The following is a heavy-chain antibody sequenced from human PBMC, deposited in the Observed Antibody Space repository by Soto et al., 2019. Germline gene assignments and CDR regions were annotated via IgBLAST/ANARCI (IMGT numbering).Heavy chain of an antibody. V-gene: IGHV1-3*01. CDR2: INAGNGNT. J-gene: IGHJ2*01. D-gene: IGHD1-26*01. CDR1: GDTFTSYG. Sequence: QVQLVQSGAEVKKPGASVKVSCKASGDTFTSYGMHWLRQALGQRLEWMGWINAGNGNTKYSQKFQGRVTITRDTSASTAYMELSSLRSEDTAVYYCARGGSLYWYFDLWGRGTLVTVSS. CDR3: ARGGSLYWYFDL.